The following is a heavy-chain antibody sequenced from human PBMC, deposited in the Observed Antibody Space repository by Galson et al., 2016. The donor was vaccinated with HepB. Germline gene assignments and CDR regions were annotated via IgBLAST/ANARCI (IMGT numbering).Heavy chain of an antibody. Sequence: SLRLSCAASGFTFSNYWMHWVRQAPGKGLVWVSRITSDGSSTTYAESVKGRFTISRDNAKNTLYLQMNSLRAEDTAVYYCARDRGSTPFDPWGQGTLVTVSS. D-gene: IGHD2-2*01. CDR3: ARDRGSTPFDP. V-gene: IGHV3-74*01. CDR2: ITSDGSST. CDR1: GFTFSNYW. J-gene: IGHJ5*02.